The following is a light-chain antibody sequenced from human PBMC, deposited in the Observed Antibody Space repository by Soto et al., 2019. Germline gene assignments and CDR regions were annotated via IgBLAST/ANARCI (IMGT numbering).Light chain of an antibody. CDR3: QHYNTWPRT. Sequence: EIVMTQSPDTLSVSPGERATLSCRASQSISSSLAWYQQIPGQAPRLLIYAASNRATGIPARFSGSGSATEFTLTISSLQSEDYEVYYCQHYNTWPRTFAQGTKVDIK. CDR1: QSISSS. J-gene: IGKJ1*01. V-gene: IGKV3D-15*01. CDR2: AAS.